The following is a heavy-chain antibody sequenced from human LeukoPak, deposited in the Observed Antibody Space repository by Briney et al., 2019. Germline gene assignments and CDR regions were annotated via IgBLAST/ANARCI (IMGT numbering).Heavy chain of an antibody. V-gene: IGHV4-59*01. D-gene: IGHD1-26*01. Sequence: PSETLSLTCIVSGGSLHRSFWTWVRQPPGKGLQWIGRIYSSGTTDYSPSLKSRLTISIDTSMNQFSLRLASVTAADTAVYYCGRRPAVGGPIDNWGQGILVAVSS. J-gene: IGHJ4*02. CDR1: GGSLHRSF. CDR2: IYSSGTT. CDR3: GRRPAVGGPIDN.